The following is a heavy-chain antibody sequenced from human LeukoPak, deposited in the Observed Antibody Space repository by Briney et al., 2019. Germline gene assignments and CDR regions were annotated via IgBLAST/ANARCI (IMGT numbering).Heavy chain of an antibody. CDR3: ARSDCSGGSCYSPFFDY. V-gene: IGHV4-31*03. J-gene: IGHJ4*02. Sequence: SQTLSLTCTVSGGSISSGGYYWSWIRQHPGKGLEWIGCIYYSGSTYYNPSLKSRVTISVDTSKNQFSLKLSSVTAADTAVYYCARSDCSGGSCYSPFFDYWGQGTLVTVSS. CDR2: IYYSGST. D-gene: IGHD2-15*01. CDR1: GGSISSGGYY.